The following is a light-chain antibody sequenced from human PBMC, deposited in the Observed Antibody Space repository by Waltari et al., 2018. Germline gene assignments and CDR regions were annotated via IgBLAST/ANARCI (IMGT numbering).Light chain of an antibody. Sequence: DIQMTQSPSTLSASVGDRVTITCRASQSISTWLAWYQQKPGKAPKLLIYQASSLESGVPSRFRGSGSETEFTLTISSLQPDDFATYYCQQYNTFSLDTFGQGTRVEIK. V-gene: IGKV1-5*03. CDR3: QQYNTFSLDT. J-gene: IGKJ2*01. CDR2: QAS. CDR1: QSISTW.